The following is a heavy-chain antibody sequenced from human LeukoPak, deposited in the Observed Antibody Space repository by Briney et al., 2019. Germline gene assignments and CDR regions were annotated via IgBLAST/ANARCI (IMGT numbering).Heavy chain of an antibody. CDR1: GGAFSSYA. V-gene: IGHV1-69*01. CDR2: IIPIFGTA. CDR3: ARDRRTMVRGVIGDI. D-gene: IGHD3-10*01. Sequence: SVKVSCKXSGGAFSSYAISWVRQAPGQGLEWMGGIIPIFGTANYAQKFQGRVTITADESTSTAYMELSSLRSEDTAVYYCARDRRTMVRGVIGDIWGQGTMVTVSS. J-gene: IGHJ3*02.